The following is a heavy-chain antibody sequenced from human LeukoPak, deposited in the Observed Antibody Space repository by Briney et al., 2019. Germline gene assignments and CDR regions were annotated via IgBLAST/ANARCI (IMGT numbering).Heavy chain of an antibody. CDR3: TRLYCGGGYCYYFDC. D-gene: IGHD2-21*01. V-gene: IGHV3-73*01. CDR2: IRSKSNSYAT. J-gene: IGHJ4*02. CDR1: GFTFSGSA. Sequence: PGGSLRLSCAASGFTFSGSAMHWVRQASGKGLEWVGRIRSKSNSYATAYAASVNGRFNISRDDSKNTVYLQMNSLKTEDTAVYYCTRLYCGGGYCYYFDCWGQGTLVTVSS.